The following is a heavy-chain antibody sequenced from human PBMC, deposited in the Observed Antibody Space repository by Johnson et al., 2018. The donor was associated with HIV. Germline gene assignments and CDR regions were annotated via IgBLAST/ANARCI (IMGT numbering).Heavy chain of an antibody. Sequence: QVQLVESGGGVVQPGRSLRLSCAASGFTFSSYAMHWVRQAPGKGLEWVAVISYDGSNKYYADSMKGRFTISRDNAKNTLYLQMNSLRAEDTAVYYCARDRRLADAFDIWGQGTMVTVSS. V-gene: IGHV3-30-3*01. D-gene: IGHD5-12*01. CDR3: ARDRRLADAFDI. J-gene: IGHJ3*02. CDR1: GFTFSSYA. CDR2: ISYDGSNK.